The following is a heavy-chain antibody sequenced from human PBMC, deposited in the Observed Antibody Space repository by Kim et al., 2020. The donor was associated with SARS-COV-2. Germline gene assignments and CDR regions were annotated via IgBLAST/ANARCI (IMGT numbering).Heavy chain of an antibody. D-gene: IGHD2-15*01. CDR3: VKAYCSGGSCYEIYYYYGMDV. Sequence: GGSLRLSCSASGFTFSSYAMHWVRQAPGKGLEYVSAISSNGGSTYYADSVKGRFTISRDNSKNTLYLQMSSLRAEDTAVYYCVKAYCSGGSCYEIYYYYGMDVWGQGTTVTVSS. V-gene: IGHV3-64D*06. J-gene: IGHJ6*02. CDR2: ISSNGGST. CDR1: GFTFSSYA.